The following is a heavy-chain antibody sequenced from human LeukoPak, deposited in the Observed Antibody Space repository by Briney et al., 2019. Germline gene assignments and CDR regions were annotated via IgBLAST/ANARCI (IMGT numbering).Heavy chain of an antibody. CDR1: GFTFSNFA. V-gene: IGHV3-23*01. CDR3: ARRSGNYQGYFDS. J-gene: IGHJ4*02. D-gene: IGHD1-26*01. CDR2: ISGSGGST. Sequence: PGGSLRLSCGASGFTFSNFAMTWVRQAPGRGLEWVSVISGSGGSTDYADSVKGRFSISRDNAKNTVYLQVNSLRAADTAVYYCARRSGNYQGYFDSWGQGTLVTVSS.